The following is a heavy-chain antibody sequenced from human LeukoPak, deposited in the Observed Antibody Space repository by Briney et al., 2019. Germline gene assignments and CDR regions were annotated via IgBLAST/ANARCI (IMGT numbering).Heavy chain of an antibody. CDR2: IRSKAYGGTT. Sequence: GRSLRLSRTASGFTFGDYAMSWVRQAPGKGLEWVGFIRSKAYGGTTEYAASVKGRFTISRDDSKSIAYLQMNSLKTEDTAVYYCTRRYYDFWSGYYPFDYWGQGTLVTVSS. J-gene: IGHJ4*02. CDR1: GFTFGDYA. CDR3: TRRYYDFWSGYYPFDY. D-gene: IGHD3-3*01. V-gene: IGHV3-49*04.